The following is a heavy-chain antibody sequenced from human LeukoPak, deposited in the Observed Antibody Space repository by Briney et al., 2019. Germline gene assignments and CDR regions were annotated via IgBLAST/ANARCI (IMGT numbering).Heavy chain of an antibody. CDR1: GYTFTSYA. CDR2: IIPIFGTA. CDR3: ARVTPDCGGDCYNYYFDY. J-gene: IGHJ4*02. D-gene: IGHD2-21*02. Sequence: GSSVKVSCKASGYTFTSYAISWVRQAPGQGLEWMGGIIPIFGTANYAQKFQGRVTITTDESTSTAYMELSSLRSEDTAVYYCARVTPDCGGDCYNYYFDYWGQGTLVTVSS. V-gene: IGHV1-69*05.